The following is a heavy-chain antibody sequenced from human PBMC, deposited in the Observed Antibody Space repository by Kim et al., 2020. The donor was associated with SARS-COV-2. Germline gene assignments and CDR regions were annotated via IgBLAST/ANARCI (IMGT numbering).Heavy chain of an antibody. CDR1: GFTFSSIA. J-gene: IGHJ4*02. CDR2: ISYDSART. CDR3: ARGGNFGDIDY. D-gene: IGHD4-17*01. Sequence: GGSLRLSCAASGFTFSSIAMSWVRQTPGKGLEWLSTISYDSARTYYADSVEGRFSISRDNSENTLFLQMSSLIAEDTAVYYCARGGNFGDIDYWGQGALV. V-gene: IGHV3-23*01.